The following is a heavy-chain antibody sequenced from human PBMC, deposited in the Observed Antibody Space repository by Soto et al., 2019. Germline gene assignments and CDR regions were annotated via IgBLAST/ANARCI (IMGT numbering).Heavy chain of an antibody. Sequence: GGSLRLSCAASGFTFSDYYMSWIRQAPGKGLEWVSYISSSGSTIYYADSVKGRFTISRDNAKNSLYLQMNSLRAEDTAVYYCARDHGIDIVVVPAAIGWGQGTLVTVSS. CDR1: GFTFSDYY. CDR3: ARDHGIDIVVVPAAIG. J-gene: IGHJ4*02. CDR2: ISSSGSTI. D-gene: IGHD2-2*01. V-gene: IGHV3-11*01.